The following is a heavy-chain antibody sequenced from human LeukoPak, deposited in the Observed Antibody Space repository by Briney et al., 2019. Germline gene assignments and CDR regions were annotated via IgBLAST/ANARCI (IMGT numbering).Heavy chain of an antibody. J-gene: IGHJ4*02. D-gene: IGHD4-17*01. CDR2: ISGSGGST. Sequence: GGSLRLSCAASGFTFTTYWMTWVRQAPGKGLEWVSAISGSGGSTYYADSVKGRFTISRDNSKNTLYLQMNSLRAEDTAVYYCAGSYGDYEGGVYWGQGTLVTVSS. CDR3: AGSYGDYEGGVY. V-gene: IGHV3-23*01. CDR1: GFTFTTYW.